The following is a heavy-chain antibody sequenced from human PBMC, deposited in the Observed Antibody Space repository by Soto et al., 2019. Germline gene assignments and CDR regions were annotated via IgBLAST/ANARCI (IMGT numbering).Heavy chain of an antibody. Sequence: QVQLVQSGPEVKQPGAPVKVSCKPSGYTFTFYTIHWVRQAPGQRLEWMGWVHTGHDNTRYSQNLQGKITITWDTSASTASMELSSLRYEDTAVYYCARGHGGGSYRIDYWGQGTQVTVSS. CDR1: GYTFTFYT. V-gene: IGHV1-3*04. J-gene: IGHJ4*02. CDR3: ARGHGGGSYRIDY. D-gene: IGHD3-16*02. CDR2: VHTGHDNT.